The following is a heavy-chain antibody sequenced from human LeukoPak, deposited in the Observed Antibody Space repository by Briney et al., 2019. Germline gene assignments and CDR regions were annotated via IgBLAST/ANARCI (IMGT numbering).Heavy chain of an antibody. CDR2: INPSGGST. Sequence: SVTDSRMASRYTFTSYFIHWVRQAPGQGLEWMGTINPSGGSTTYAQKFQGRVTMTRDTSTSTVYMELSSLRSDDTAVYYCARGSWFGDLLYAQRAYYFDYWGQGTLVTVSS. J-gene: IGHJ4*02. V-gene: IGHV1-46*01. D-gene: IGHD3-10*01. CDR3: ARGSWFGDLLYAQRAYYFDY. CDR1: RYTFTSYF.